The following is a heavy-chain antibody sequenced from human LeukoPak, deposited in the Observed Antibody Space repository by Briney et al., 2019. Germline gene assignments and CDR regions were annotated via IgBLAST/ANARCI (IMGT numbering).Heavy chain of an antibody. CDR2: IRNDGDVI. D-gene: IGHD3-10*01. J-gene: IGHJ4*02. V-gene: IGHV3-30*02. CDR1: GFTFSSYA. Sequence: GGSLRLSCAASGFTFSSYAMSWVRQAPGKGLEWVAFIRNDGDVIYYTDSVKGRFTISRDNSKNTVYLQLNSLRAEDTAVYYCAGGSGGLDYWGQGTLVTVSS. CDR3: AGGSGGLDY.